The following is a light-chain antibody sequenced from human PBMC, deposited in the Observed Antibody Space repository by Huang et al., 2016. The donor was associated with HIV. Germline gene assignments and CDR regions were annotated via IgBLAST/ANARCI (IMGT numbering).Light chain of an antibody. CDR1: QSVSSN. CDR2: GAS. Sequence: EIVMTQSPAPLSVSPGEGVTLSCRASQSVSSNLAWDQQKPGQAPRLLIYGASTSATAIPARCSGSGSGTEFTLTISSLQSEDFAVYYCQQYNNSPVTFGQGTRLEIK. J-gene: IGKJ5*01. CDR3: QQYNNSPVT. V-gene: IGKV3-15*01.